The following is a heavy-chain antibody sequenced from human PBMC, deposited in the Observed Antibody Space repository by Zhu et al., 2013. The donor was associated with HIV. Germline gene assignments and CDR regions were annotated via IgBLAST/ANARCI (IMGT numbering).Heavy chain of an antibody. CDR1: GHTFTTYG. Sequence: QVQLVQSGAEMKKPGASVKVSCKASGHTFTTYGITWVRQAPGQGLEWMGWISGYSGNTNYAQKFQGRVTMTTATSTSTAYMELRTLRSDDTAVYYCARASGSYRNDHDYWGQGTLVTVSS. V-gene: IGHV1-18*01. CDR3: ARASGSYRNDHDY. D-gene: IGHD1-26*01. J-gene: IGHJ4*02. CDR2: ISGYSGNT.